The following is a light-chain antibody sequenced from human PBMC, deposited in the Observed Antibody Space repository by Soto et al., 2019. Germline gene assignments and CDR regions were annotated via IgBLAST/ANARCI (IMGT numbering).Light chain of an antibody. J-gene: IGKJ1*01. Sequence: EIVLTQAPATLSLSPGERATLSCRARQSVSSYLAWYQQKPGQAPRLLIYDASNRATGIPARFSGSGSGTDFTLTISSLEPEDFVVYYCQQRSNWPGTFGQGTKVEIK. CDR3: QQRSNWPGT. CDR1: QSVSSY. CDR2: DAS. V-gene: IGKV3-11*01.